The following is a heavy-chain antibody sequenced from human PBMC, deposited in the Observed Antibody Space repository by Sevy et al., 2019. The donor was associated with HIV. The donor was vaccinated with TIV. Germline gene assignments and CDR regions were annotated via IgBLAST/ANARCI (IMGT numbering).Heavy chain of an antibody. V-gene: IGHV3-30-3*01. CDR3: ARDRTLGLRGQYYFDY. CDR2: ISYDGSNK. J-gene: IGHJ4*02. Sequence: GGSLRLSCAASGFTFSSYAMHWVRQAPGKGLEWVAVISYDGSNKYYADSVKGRFTISRDNSKNTRYRQMNSLRAEDTAVYYCARDRTLGLRGQYYFDYWGQGTLVTVSS. CDR1: GFTFSSYA. D-gene: IGHD4-17*01.